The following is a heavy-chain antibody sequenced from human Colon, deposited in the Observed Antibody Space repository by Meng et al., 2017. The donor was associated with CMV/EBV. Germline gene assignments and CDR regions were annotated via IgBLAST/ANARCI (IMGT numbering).Heavy chain of an antibody. CDR2: ISPKTGGT. D-gene: IGHD5-12*01. V-gene: IGHV1-2*06. CDR1: GSPFPVYS. Sequence: ASGSPFPVYSFLWVRQAPGPGLEWVGRISPKTGGTNFAQKFQGRVTLATNTSITTAYMELSSLTSDDTAVYYCARAKRAFSGYDFEYWGQGTLVTVSS. J-gene: IGHJ4*01. CDR3: ARAKRAFSGYDFEY.